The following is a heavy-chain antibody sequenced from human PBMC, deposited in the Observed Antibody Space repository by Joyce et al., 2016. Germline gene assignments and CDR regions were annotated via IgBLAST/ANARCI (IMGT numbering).Heavy chain of an antibody. CDR2: ITNSGAT. Sequence: QVQLQQWGEGLLKPSEPLSLTCGVSGGPFRVFCWTWVRQPPGKGLGWIGDITNSGATNYNPSLKSRITFSVDTSKNQFSLKLTSLSAADTAVYYCARSQWLAPLMYWGQGTPVTVSS. V-gene: IGHV4-34*01. CDR3: ARSQWLAPLMY. D-gene: IGHD6-19*01. J-gene: IGHJ4*02. CDR1: GGPFRVFC.